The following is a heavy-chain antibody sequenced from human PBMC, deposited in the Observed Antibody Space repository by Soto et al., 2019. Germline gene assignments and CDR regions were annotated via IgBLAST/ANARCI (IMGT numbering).Heavy chain of an antibody. CDR1: GGSISSYY. CDR2: IYYSGST. D-gene: IGHD4-17*01. Sequence: SETLSLTCTVSGGSISSYYWSWIRQPPGKGLEWIGYIYYSGSTNYNPSLKSRVTISVDTSKNQFSLKLSSVTAADTAVYYCARHRPTTVTFDYWGQGTLVTVSS. J-gene: IGHJ4*02. CDR3: ARHRPTTVTFDY. V-gene: IGHV4-59*08.